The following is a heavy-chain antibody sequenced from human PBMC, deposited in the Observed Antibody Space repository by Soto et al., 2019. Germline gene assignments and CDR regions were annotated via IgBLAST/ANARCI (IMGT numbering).Heavy chain of an antibody. CDR3: AAGKTGDAFDI. D-gene: IGHD3-9*01. CDR2: IVVGSGNT. CDR1: GFTFSSSA. Sequence: ASVKVSCKASGFTFSSSAVQWVRQARGQRLEWIGWIVVGSGNTNYAQKFQERVTITRDMSTSTAYMELSSLRSEDTAVYYCAAGKTGDAFDIWGQGTMVTVSS. J-gene: IGHJ3*02. V-gene: IGHV1-58*01.